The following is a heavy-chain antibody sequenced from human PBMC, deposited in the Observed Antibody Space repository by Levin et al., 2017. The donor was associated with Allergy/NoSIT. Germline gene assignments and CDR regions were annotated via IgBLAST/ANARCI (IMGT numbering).Heavy chain of an antibody. CDR2: IRSKAYGGTT. D-gene: IGHD3-10*01. CDR1: GFTFGDYA. CDR3: TRVDYYGSGSLDY. Sequence: GESLKISCTASGFTFGDYAMSWFRQAPGKGLEWVGFIRSKAYGGTTEYAASVKGRFTISRDDSKSIAYLQMNRLKTEDTAVYYCTRVDYYGSGSLDYWGQGTLVTVSS. J-gene: IGHJ4*02. V-gene: IGHV3-49*03.